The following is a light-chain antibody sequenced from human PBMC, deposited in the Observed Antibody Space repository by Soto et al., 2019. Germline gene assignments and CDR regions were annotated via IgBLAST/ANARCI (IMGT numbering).Light chain of an antibody. V-gene: IGKV3-15*01. Sequence: DIVMTQSPAILSVSPGERATLSCRASQSVETFLAWFQHKAGQAPRLLIFGASTRAAGVPARFSGGGSGTEFTLTIDRLRSEDFAVYFCQQYHAWPPGTFGGGTKVEIK. CDR2: GAS. J-gene: IGKJ4*01. CDR1: QSVETF. CDR3: QQYHAWPPGT.